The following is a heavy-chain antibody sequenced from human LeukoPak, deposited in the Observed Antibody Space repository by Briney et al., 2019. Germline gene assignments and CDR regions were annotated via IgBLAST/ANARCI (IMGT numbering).Heavy chain of an antibody. CDR2: IWYDGSNK. J-gene: IGHJ4*02. CDR3: ARVGQGGYNSDY. V-gene: IGHV3-33*01. CDR1: RFTFSGYG. D-gene: IGHD5-24*01. Sequence: GGSLRLSCAASRFTFSGYGMHWVRQAPGKGLEWVAIIWYDGSNKYYADSVKGRFTISRDNSKNTLYLQMNSLRADDTAVYYCARVGQGGYNSDYWGQGTLVTVSS.